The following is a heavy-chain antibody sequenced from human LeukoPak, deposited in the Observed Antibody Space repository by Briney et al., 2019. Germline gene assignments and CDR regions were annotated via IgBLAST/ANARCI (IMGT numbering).Heavy chain of an antibody. J-gene: IGHJ3*02. CDR3: AREGTTVVTPSHAFDI. V-gene: IGHV4-59*01. CDR2: IYYSGNT. CDR1: GGSISSYY. D-gene: IGHD4-23*01. Sequence: SETLSLTCTVSGGSISSYYWSWIRQPPGKGLEWIGYIYYSGNTNYNPSLKSRVTISVDTSKNQFSLKLSSVTAADTAVYYCAREGTTVVTPSHAFDIWGQGTMVTVSS.